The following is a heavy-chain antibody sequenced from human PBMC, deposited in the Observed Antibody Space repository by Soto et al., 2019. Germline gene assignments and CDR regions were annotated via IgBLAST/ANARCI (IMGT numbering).Heavy chain of an antibody. CDR2: IYYSGST. CDR3: ARSATYYDFWSGFRGSTQFDY. V-gene: IGHV4-59*08. CDR1: GGSISSYY. J-gene: IGHJ4*02. Sequence: PSETLSLTCTVSGGSISSYYWSWIRQPPGKGLEWIGYIYYSGSTNYNPSLKSRVTISVDTSKNQFSLKLSSVTAADTAVYYCARSATYYDFWSGFRGSTQFDYWGQGTLVTVSS. D-gene: IGHD3-3*01.